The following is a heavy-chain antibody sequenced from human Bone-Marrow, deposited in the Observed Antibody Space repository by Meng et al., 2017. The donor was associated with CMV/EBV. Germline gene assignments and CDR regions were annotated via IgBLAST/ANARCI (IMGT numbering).Heavy chain of an antibody. J-gene: IGHJ4*02. D-gene: IGHD6-19*01. Sequence: ASGFTLNNAWMSWVRQAPGKGLEWVGRIKSKTDSGTTDYAAPVKGRFTISRDDSMNTLYLQMNSLKTEDTAVYYCWLAAAPAPIDYWGQGTLVTVSS. V-gene: IGHV3-15*01. CDR1: GFTLNNAW. CDR2: IKSKTDSGTT. CDR3: WLAAAPAPIDY.